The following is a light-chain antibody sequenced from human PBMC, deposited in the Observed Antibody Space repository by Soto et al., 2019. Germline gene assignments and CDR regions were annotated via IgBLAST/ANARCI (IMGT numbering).Light chain of an antibody. CDR2: KAS. CDR1: QGISSW. CDR3: QHYASFTGT. Sequence: DIQMTQSPSSLSASVGDRVTITCRASQGISSWLAWYQQKPGKAPKLLIYKASTLETGVPSRFSGSGSRTEFTLTISSLQPDDFATYYCQHYASFTGTFGQGTKVDIK. J-gene: IGKJ1*01. V-gene: IGKV1-5*03.